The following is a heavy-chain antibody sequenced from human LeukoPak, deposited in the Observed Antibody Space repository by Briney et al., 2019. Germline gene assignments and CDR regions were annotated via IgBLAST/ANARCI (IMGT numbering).Heavy chain of an antibody. Sequence: SETLSLTCAVYGGSFSGYYWSWIRQPPGKGLEWIGEINHSGSTNYNPSLKSRVTISVDTSKNQFSLKPSSVTAADTAVYYCARVVLRYCSSTSCYRAGRFDYWGQGTLVTVSS. CDR1: GGSFSGYY. J-gene: IGHJ4*02. CDR3: ARVVLRYCSSTSCYRAGRFDY. CDR2: INHSGST. V-gene: IGHV4-34*01. D-gene: IGHD2-2*01.